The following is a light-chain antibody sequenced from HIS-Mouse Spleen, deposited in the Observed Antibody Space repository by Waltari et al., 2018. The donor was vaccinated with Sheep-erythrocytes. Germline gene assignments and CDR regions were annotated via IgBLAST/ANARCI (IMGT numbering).Light chain of an antibody. CDR3: CSYAGSSTPWV. J-gene: IGLJ3*02. Sequence: QSALTQPPSASGSPGQSVTISCTGTSSDVGSYNLFSWYQQRPGKAPKLMIYEGSKRPSGVSNRFSGSKSGNTASLTISGLQAEDEADYYCCSYAGSSTPWVFGGGTKLTVL. CDR1: SSDVGSYNL. CDR2: EGS. V-gene: IGLV2-23*01.